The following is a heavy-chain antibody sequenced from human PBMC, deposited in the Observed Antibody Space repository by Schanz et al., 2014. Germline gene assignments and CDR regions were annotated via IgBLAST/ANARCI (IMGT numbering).Heavy chain of an antibody. Sequence: EVQLVESGGGLVQPRGSLRLSCAASGFTFSSYAMNWVRQAPGRGLEWVSGISGRGGRTYYADSVKGRFTISRDNSKNTLYLQMNSLRAEDTAVYYCAKDCPSDYGDHCFDFWGQGTLVTVSP. J-gene: IGHJ4*02. V-gene: IGHV3-23*04. D-gene: IGHD4-17*01. CDR3: AKDCPSDYGDHCFDF. CDR2: ISGRGGRT. CDR1: GFTFSSYA.